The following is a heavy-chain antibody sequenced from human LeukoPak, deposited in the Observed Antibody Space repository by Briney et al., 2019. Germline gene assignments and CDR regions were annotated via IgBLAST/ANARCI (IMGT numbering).Heavy chain of an antibody. D-gene: IGHD6-19*01. Sequence: GESLQISSKGSGYTFASYWIAWVRQLPGNGLEWMGIIYPGDSDTRYSPSFQGQVTISADKSISTASLQWSSLKASDTAMYYCARQIADSSGPIDYWGQGTLVTVSS. J-gene: IGHJ4*02. V-gene: IGHV5-51*01. CDR2: IYPGDSDT. CDR1: GYTFASYW. CDR3: ARQIADSSGPIDY.